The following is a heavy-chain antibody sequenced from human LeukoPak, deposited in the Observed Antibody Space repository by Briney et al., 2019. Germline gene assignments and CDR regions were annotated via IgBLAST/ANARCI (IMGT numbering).Heavy chain of an antibody. CDR1: GFSFSSHW. Sequence: GGSLRLSCAASGFSFSSHWMSWVRQAPGKGLEWVANIKPDGSEKYYMDSVKGRFTISRDNAKNSLYLQMNSLRAEDTAVYYCARDPNYYGSGSEYYFDYWGQGTLVTVSS. J-gene: IGHJ4*02. CDR3: ARDPNYYGSGSEYYFDY. CDR2: IKPDGSEK. D-gene: IGHD3-10*01. V-gene: IGHV3-7*01.